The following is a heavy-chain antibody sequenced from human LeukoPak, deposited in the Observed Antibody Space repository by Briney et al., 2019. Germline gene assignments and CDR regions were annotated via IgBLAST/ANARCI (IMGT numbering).Heavy chain of an antibody. D-gene: IGHD5-12*01. CDR1: GGSISSYY. CDR3: ARVDIVATIGNWFDP. V-gene: IGHV4-59*08. J-gene: IGHJ5*02. CDR2: IYYSGST. Sequence: SETLSLTCTVSGGSISSYYWSWIRQPPGKGLEWIGYIYYSGSTNYNPSLKSRVTISVDTSKNQFSLKLSSVTAADTAVYYCARVDIVATIGNWFDPWGQGTLVTVSS.